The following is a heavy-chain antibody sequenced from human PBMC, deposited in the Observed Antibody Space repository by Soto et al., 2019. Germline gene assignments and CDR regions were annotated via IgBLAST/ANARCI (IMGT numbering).Heavy chain of an antibody. CDR2: TKNKGTT. Sequence: EVHLVESGGGLVKPGGSLRLSCAASGLPFSKAWMSCVRQAPGKGLEWVGRTKNKGTTDYAEPVKDRFTISRDDSQNMVYLQMDSLKTEDTAVYYCTTDEEDNGNDGDFDYWGQGTLVTVSS. D-gene: IGHD1-1*01. CDR1: GLPFSKAW. CDR3: TTDEEDNGNDGDFDY. J-gene: IGHJ4*02. V-gene: IGHV3-15*01.